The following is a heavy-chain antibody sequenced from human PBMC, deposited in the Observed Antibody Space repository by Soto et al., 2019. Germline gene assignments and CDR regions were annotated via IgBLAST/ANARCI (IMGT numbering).Heavy chain of an antibody. Sequence: TLSLPLTCLGSPFSTIGYYWGWVRQRPVKFLEWFWYIYESGYTYYNTSLKSRLTISLDRSNNQFSLGLTSVTAANTAVYYYVRATRHTAMDYPWFDTWGQGTPVTVSS. J-gene: IGHJ5*02. CDR1: GSPFSTIGYY. CDR2: IYESGYT. V-gene: IGHV4-31*02. CDR3: VRATRHTAMDYPWFDT. D-gene: IGHD5-18*01.